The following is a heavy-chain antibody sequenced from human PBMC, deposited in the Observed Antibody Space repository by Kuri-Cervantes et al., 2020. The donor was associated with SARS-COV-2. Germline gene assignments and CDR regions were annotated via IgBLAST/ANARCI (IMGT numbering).Heavy chain of an antibody. D-gene: IGHD3-16*01. J-gene: IGHJ4*02. CDR2: ISAYNGKI. CDR1: GYTFTNYG. V-gene: IGHV1-18*04. Sequence: ASVKVSCKASGYTFTNYGITWVRQAPGQGLQWMGWISAYNGKIDYAQNLQGRVTMTTDKSTSTAYMELRSLRSDDTAVYYCAREWGGMAATTCGYWGQGTLVTVSS. CDR3: AREWGGMAATTCGY.